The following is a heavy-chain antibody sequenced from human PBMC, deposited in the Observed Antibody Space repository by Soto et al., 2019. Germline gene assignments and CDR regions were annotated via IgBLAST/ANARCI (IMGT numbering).Heavy chain of an antibody. CDR3: ARAHPIVVVSGGIYLAY. D-gene: IGHD2-2*01. J-gene: IGHJ4*02. CDR2: IKQEGSEK. CDR1: GFTFSSYW. V-gene: IGHV3-7*04. Sequence: GGSLRLSCAASGFTFSSYWMSWVRQAPGKGLEWVANIKQEGSEKYYVDSVKGRFTISRDNAKNSLYLQMNSLRAEDTSVYYCARAHPIVVVSGGIYLAYWGQGTLVTVSS.